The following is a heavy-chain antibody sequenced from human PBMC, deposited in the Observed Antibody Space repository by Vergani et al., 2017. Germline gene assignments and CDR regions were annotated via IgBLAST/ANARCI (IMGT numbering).Heavy chain of an antibody. D-gene: IGHD4-11*01. CDR3: ARDTTVTFIGDYYYYGMDF. V-gene: IGHV4-39*07. Sequence: QLQLQESGPGLVKPSETLSLTSTVSGGPISSSRYYWGWIRQPPGKGLEWIGSIYYSGSTYYNPSLKSRVIISVDTSTNQFSLKLSSVTAADTAVYYCARDTTVTFIGDYYYYGMDFWGQGTTVTVSS. J-gene: IGHJ6*02. CDR2: IYYSGST. CDR1: GGPISSSRYY.